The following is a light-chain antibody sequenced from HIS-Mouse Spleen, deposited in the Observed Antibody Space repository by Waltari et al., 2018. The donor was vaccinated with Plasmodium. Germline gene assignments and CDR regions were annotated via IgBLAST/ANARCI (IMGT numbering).Light chain of an antibody. CDR1: ALPNKY. CDR2: EDS. V-gene: IGLV3-10*01. CDR3: YSTDSSGNHRV. J-gene: IGLJ3*02. Sequence: SYELTQPPPASVSPGQQARITCPGDALPNKYAYWYQQKSGQAPVLVIYEDSKRPSGIPERFSGSSSGTMATLTISGAQVEDEADYYCYSTDSSGNHRVFGGGTKLTVL.